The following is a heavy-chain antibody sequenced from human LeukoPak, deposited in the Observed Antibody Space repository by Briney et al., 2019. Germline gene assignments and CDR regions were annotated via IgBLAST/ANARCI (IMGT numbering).Heavy chain of an antibody. CDR2: IGIDSGNT. J-gene: IGHJ5*02. CDR1: GFTFSDYS. Sequence: GGSLRLSCAASGFTFSDYSMNWVRQAPGKGLEWISYIGIDSGNTNYADSVKGRFTISGDNPKNTLYLQMNSLRGEDTAVYYCAKGGPGDGNWFDLWGQGTLVTVSS. D-gene: IGHD2-21*02. V-gene: IGHV3-48*01. CDR3: AKGGPGDGNWFDL.